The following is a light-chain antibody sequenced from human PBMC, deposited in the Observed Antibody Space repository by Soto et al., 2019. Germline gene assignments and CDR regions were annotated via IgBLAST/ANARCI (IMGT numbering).Light chain of an antibody. V-gene: IGKV3-20*01. J-gene: IGKJ1*01. Sequence: EIVLTQSPGTLSLSPGERATLSCRASQSVSSSYLAWYQQKPGQAPGLLIYGASSRATGIPDRFSGSGSGTDFTLTISRLEPEDFAVYFCQHYGTSPLTFGQGTKVEIK. CDR1: QSVSSSY. CDR3: QHYGTSPLT. CDR2: GAS.